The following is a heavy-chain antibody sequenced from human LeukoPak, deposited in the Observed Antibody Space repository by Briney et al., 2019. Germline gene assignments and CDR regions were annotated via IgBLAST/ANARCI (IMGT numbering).Heavy chain of an antibody. D-gene: IGHD3-22*01. V-gene: IGHV3-11*01. CDR2: ISSSGSTI. Sequence: PGGSMRLSCAASGFTFSDYYMSWNRQAQGKWLEWVSYISSSGSTIYYADSVKGRFTISRDNAKNSLYLQMNSLRADDTAVYYCARDFGDTSDTYFQHWGQGTLVTVSS. J-gene: IGHJ1*01. CDR3: ARDFGDTSDTYFQH. CDR1: GFTFSDYY.